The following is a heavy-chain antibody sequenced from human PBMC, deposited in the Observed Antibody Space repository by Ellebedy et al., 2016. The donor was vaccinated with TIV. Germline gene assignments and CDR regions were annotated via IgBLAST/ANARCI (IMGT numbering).Heavy chain of an antibody. CDR2: IRAYERDP. Sequence: AASVKVSCKASGYTFSNYGISWVRQAPGQGLEWMGWIRAYERDPNYAQKFRDRVTLTIDTSTTTASMELRRLRSDDTAVYYCARDYYCSGGSCSDCCDPWGQGTLVIVSS. CDR3: ARDYYCSGGSCSDCCDP. D-gene: IGHD2-15*01. CDR1: GYTFSNYG. J-gene: IGHJ5*02. V-gene: IGHV1-18*01.